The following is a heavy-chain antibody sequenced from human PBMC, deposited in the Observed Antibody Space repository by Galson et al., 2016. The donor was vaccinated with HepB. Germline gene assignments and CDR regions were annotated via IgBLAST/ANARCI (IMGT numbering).Heavy chain of an antibody. CDR1: GGSISSGGYY. CDR3: ASSHPRTAYFNY. D-gene: IGHD5-18*01. Sequence: LSLTCTVSGGSISSGGYYWSWIRQHPGKGLEWIGYIYNSVSTYYNPSLKSRVTISVDTSKNQFSLELTSVTAADTAVYYCASSHPRTAYFNYWGQGTLVTVSS. V-gene: IGHV4-31*03. CDR2: IYNSVST. J-gene: IGHJ4*02.